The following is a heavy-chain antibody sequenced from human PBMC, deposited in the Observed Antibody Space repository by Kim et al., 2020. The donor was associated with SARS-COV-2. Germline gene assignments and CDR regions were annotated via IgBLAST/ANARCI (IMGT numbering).Heavy chain of an antibody. Sequence: SETLSLTCTVSGGSISSSSYYWGWIRQPPGKGLEWIGSIYYSGSTYYNPSLKSRVTISVDTSKNQFSLKLSSVTAADTAVYYCARERTRLVIIKAEPGLIDYWGQGTLVTVSS. V-gene: IGHV4-39*02. D-gene: IGHD3-9*01. J-gene: IGHJ4*02. CDR3: ARERTRLVIIKAEPGLIDY. CDR1: GGSISSSSYY. CDR2: IYYSGST.